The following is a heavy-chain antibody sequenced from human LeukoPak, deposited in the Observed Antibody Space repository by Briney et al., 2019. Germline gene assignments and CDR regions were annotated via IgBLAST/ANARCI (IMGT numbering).Heavy chain of an antibody. Sequence: GRSLRLSCAASGFTFSSYAMHWVRQAPGKGLEWVAVISYDGSNKYYADSVKGRFTISRDNSKNTLYLQMNSLRAEDTAVYYCARQHGGMIVAVITWSVDYWGQGTLVTVSS. CDR2: ISYDGSNK. V-gene: IGHV3-30-3*01. D-gene: IGHD3-22*01. J-gene: IGHJ4*02. CDR1: GFTFSSYA. CDR3: ARQHGGMIVAVITWSVDY.